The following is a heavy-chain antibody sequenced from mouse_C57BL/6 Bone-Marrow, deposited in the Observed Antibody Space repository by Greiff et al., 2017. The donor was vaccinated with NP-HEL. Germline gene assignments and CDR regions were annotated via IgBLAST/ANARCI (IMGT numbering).Heavy chain of an antibody. D-gene: IGHD1-1*01. CDR1: GFNIKDDY. Sequence: VQLQQSGAELVRPGASVKLSCTASGFNIKDDYMHWVKQRPEQGLEWIGWIDPENGDTEYASKFQGKATITADTSSNTAYLQLSRLTSEDTAVYYCTTVITTVVATDYWGQGTTLTVSS. J-gene: IGHJ2*01. CDR2: IDPENGDT. CDR3: TTVITTVVATDY. V-gene: IGHV14-4*01.